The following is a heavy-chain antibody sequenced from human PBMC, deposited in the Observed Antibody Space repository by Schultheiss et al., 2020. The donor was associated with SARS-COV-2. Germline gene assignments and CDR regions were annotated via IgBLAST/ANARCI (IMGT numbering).Heavy chain of an antibody. CDR3: ARDSGGFQYFEY. CDR2: INHSENT. V-gene: IGHV4-34*09. CDR1: GFIFSNYS. D-gene: IGHD4-11*01. Sequence: LRLSCAASGFIFSNYSMHWVRQAPGKGLEWIGEINHSENTNYNPSLKSRVTISVDTSKNQFSLRLSSVTAADTAVYYCARDSGGFQYFEYWSQGTLVTVSS. J-gene: IGHJ4*02.